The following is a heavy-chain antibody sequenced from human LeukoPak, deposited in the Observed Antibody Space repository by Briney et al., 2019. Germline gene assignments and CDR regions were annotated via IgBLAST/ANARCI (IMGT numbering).Heavy chain of an antibody. CDR2: INHNGNVN. Sequence: GGSLRLSGAASGFTFSSNWINWARQAPGKGLEWVASINHNGNVNYYVDSVKGRFTISRDNAKNSLYLQMSNLRAEDTAVYFCARGGGLDVWGQGATVTVSS. V-gene: IGHV3-7*03. D-gene: IGHD3-16*01. CDR3: ARGGGLDV. J-gene: IGHJ6*02. CDR1: GFTFSSNW.